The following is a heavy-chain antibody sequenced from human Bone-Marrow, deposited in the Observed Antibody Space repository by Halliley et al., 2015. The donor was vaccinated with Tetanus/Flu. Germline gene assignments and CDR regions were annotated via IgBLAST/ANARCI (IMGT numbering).Heavy chain of an antibody. J-gene: IGHJ5*02. CDR1: GGSISSSNW. CDR3: AKGSSSSTWHWLDP. V-gene: IGHV4-4*02. D-gene: IGHD6-6*01. Sequence: GLVKPSGTLSLTCAVSGGSISSSNWWSWVRQPPGKGHEWIGEIFHTGTVNYNPSVRSRVAISVDKSRNQFSLQLSSVTDADTAVYYCAKGSSSSTWHWLDPWGQGSLVIVSS. CDR2: IFHTGTV.